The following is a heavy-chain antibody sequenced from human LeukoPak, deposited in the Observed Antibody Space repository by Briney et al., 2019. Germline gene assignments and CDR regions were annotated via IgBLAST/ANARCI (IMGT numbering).Heavy chain of an antibody. D-gene: IGHD2-15*01. Sequence: GESLKISCKGSGYSFNTYWIGWVRQMPGKGLEWMGIIYPGDSDTRYSPSFQGQVTISADKSISTAYLQWSSLKASDTAMYYCARLSYCSGGSCRPYNWFDPWGQGTLVTVSS. CDR1: GYSFNTYW. V-gene: IGHV5-51*01. J-gene: IGHJ5*02. CDR2: IYPGDSDT. CDR3: ARLSYCSGGSCRPYNWFDP.